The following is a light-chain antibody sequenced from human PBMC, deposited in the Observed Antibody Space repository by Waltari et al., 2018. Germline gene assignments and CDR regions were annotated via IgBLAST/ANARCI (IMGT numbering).Light chain of an antibody. CDR1: YSISSY. Sequence: DIQLTQSPYSLSTSVGYTVTITSLSNYSISSYVNWYQQKPGKAPKLVIHTTSDLQDGVPSRFSGSGSGTEFTLTISSLQPEDFATYYCQQTYSVPLTFGPGTKVDLK. CDR3: QQTYSVPLT. J-gene: IGKJ3*01. V-gene: IGKV1-39*01. CDR2: TTS.